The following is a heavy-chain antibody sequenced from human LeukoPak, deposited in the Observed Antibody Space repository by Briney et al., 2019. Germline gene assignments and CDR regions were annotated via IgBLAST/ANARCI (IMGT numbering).Heavy chain of an antibody. CDR2: IYYSGST. Sequence: SQTLSLTCIVSGGSISSGGYYWSWIRQHPGRGLEWIGYIYYSGSTYYNPSLKSRVTISVDTSKNQFSLKLSSVTAADTAVYYCARVAHHYDSSGGYFDYWGQGTLVTVSS. J-gene: IGHJ4*02. V-gene: IGHV4-31*03. CDR1: GGSISSGGYY. D-gene: IGHD3-22*01. CDR3: ARVAHHYDSSGGYFDY.